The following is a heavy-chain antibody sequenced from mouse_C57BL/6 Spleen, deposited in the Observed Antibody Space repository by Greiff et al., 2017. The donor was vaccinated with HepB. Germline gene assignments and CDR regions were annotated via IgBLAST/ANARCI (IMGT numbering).Heavy chain of an antibody. J-gene: IGHJ2*01. CDR3: ARRDYDAGGY. D-gene: IGHD2-4*01. Sequence: QVQLQQSGAELVRPGTSVKVSCKASGYAFTNYLIEWVKQRPGQGLEWIGVINPGSGGTNYNEKFKGKATLTADKSSSTAYMQLSSLTSEDSAVYFCARRDYDAGGYWGQGTTLTVSS. V-gene: IGHV1-54*01. CDR1: GYAFTNYL. CDR2: INPGSGGT.